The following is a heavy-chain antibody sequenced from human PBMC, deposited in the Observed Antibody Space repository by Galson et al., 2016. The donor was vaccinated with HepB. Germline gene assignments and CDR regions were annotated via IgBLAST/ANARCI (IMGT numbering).Heavy chain of an antibody. Sequence: SVKVSCKASGYSFTTYYIHWVRQAPGQGLEWMGIINPTGGRTEYAQKLQGRVTVTTDTATSTAYMELSSLRSEDTALYYCARVCGGYCAGMDGWGQGTMVTVSS. J-gene: IGHJ6*02. V-gene: IGHV1-46*04. CDR2: INPTGGRT. D-gene: IGHD2-21*02. CDR1: GYSFTTYY. CDR3: ARVCGGYCAGMDG.